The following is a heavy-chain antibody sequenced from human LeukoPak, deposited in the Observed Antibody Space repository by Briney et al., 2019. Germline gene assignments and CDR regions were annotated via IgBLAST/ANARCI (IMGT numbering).Heavy chain of an antibody. CDR1: GFTFSTYP. CDR2: ISFDGSNK. Sequence: TGGSLRLSCAASGFTFSTYPMHGVRQAPGKGVEWVAVISFDGSNKYYGDSVKGRFTISRDDSKNTLYLQMDSLGAEDTAVYYCARDRSSNLYYYYDMDVWGQGTTVTVSS. D-gene: IGHD6-13*01. J-gene: IGHJ6*02. V-gene: IGHV3-30-3*01. CDR3: ARDRSSNLYYYYDMDV.